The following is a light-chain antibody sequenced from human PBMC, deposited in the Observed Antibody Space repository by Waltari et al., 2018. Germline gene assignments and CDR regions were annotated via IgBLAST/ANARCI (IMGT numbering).Light chain of an antibody. CDR2: GSS. Sequence: QSVLTQPPSVSGAPGPRVTIPCTGSGSNIGAGHDVPWYQQLPTSAPKLLIYGSSTRPLGVPYRFFGSTSGTSASLAITGLQAEDEADYYCQSYDTSLSVVFGGGTKLTVL. CDR3: QSYDTSLSVV. V-gene: IGLV1-40*01. J-gene: IGLJ3*02. CDR1: GSNIGAGHD.